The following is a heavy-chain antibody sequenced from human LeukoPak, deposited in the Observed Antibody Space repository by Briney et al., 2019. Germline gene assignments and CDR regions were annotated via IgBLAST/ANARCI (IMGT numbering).Heavy chain of an antibody. D-gene: IGHD3-10*01. Sequence: GSNKYYADSVKGRFTISRDNSKNTLYLQMNSLRAEDTAVYYCAKGITMVRGVMGDAFDIWGQGTMVTVSS. CDR2: GSNK. CDR3: AKGITMVRGVMGDAFDI. J-gene: IGHJ3*02. V-gene: IGHV3-30*02.